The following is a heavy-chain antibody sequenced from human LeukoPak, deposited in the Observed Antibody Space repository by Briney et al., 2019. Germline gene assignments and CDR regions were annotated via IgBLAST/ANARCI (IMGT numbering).Heavy chain of an antibody. D-gene: IGHD6-13*01. Sequence: GGSLRLSCAASGFTFSSYWMSCVRQAPGKGLEWVANIKQDGSEKYYVDSVKGRFTISRDNAKNSLYLQMNSLRAEDTAVYYCARHGSSWYGGAFDIWGQGTMVTVSS. J-gene: IGHJ3*02. CDR1: GFTFSSYW. CDR2: IKQDGSEK. V-gene: IGHV3-7*01. CDR3: ARHGSSWYGGAFDI.